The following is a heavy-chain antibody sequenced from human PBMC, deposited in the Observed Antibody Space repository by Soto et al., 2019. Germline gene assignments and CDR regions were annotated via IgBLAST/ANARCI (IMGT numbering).Heavy chain of an antibody. D-gene: IGHD6-25*01. CDR1: GYTFKTYG. J-gene: IGHJ4*01. Sequence: SVKVSCKASGYTFKTYGINWVRQAPGQSLEWMGWISAYNGNTNYAEKVRGRVTMTTDTSTSTAYMELRSLRSDDTAVYYCAREALYSSGGYYSEHCGHGTPATVPS. CDR2: ISAYNGNT. CDR3: AREALYSSGGYYSEH. V-gene: IGHV1-18*01.